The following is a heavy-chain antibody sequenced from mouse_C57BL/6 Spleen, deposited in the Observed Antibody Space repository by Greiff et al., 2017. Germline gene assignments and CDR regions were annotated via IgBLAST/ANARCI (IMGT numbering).Heavy chain of an antibody. CDR2: IYPGDGDT. CDR3: ALYERDAMDY. CDR1: GYAFSSYW. D-gene: IGHD2-3*01. V-gene: IGHV1-80*01. J-gene: IGHJ4*01. Sequence: LVESGAELVKPGASVKISCKASGYAFSSYWMNWVKQRPGKGLEWIGQIYPGDGDTNYNGKFKGKATLTADKSSSTAYMQLSSLTSEDSAVYFCALYERDAMDYWGQGTSVTVSS.